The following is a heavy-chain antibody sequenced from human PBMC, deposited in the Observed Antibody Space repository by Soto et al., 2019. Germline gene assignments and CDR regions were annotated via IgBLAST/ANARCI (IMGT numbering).Heavy chain of an antibody. J-gene: IGHJ4*02. V-gene: IGHV4-34*01. D-gene: IGHD1-26*01. Sequence: QVQLQQWGAGLLKPSETLSLTCAVYGGSFSGYYWSWIRQPPGKGLEWIGEINHSGSTNYNPSLKRRVTISVDTSKNQFSLKLSSVTAADTAVYYCARGPRIVGATTPVGYWGQGTLVTVSS. CDR1: GGSFSGYY. CDR3: ARGPRIVGATTPVGY. CDR2: INHSGST.